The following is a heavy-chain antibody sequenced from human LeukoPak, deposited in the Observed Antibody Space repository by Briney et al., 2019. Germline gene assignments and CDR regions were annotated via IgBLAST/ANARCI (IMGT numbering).Heavy chain of an antibody. J-gene: IGHJ5*02. D-gene: IGHD4-17*01. CDR2: IHDSGNT. CDR3: ARSRGGYGDYGSWFDP. Sequence: SETLSLTCAVYGGSFSGYYWNWIRQPPGKGLEWIGYIHDSGNTNYNPSLKSRVTISLDTSKNQFSLKLTSVTAADTAVYYCARSRGGYGDYGSWFDPWGQGTLVTVSS. V-gene: IGHV4-59*01. CDR1: GGSFSGYY.